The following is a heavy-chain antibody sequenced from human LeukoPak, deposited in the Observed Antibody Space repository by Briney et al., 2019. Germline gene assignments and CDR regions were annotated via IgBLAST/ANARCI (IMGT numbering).Heavy chain of an antibody. CDR3: ARASASTVTSP. D-gene: IGHD4-17*01. J-gene: IGHJ5*02. V-gene: IGHV1-18*01. Sequence: GASVKVSCKASGYTFTSYGISWVRQAPGQGLEWMGWISTYNGNTNYAQNLQGRVTMTTDTSTNTAYMELRSLGSDDTAVYYCARASASTVTSPWGQGTLVTVSS. CDR1: GYTFTSYG. CDR2: ISTYNGNT.